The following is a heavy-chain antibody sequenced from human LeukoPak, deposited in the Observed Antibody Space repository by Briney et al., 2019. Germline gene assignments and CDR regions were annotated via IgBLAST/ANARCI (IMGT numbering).Heavy chain of an antibody. J-gene: IGHJ4*02. Sequence: SLRLSCTASGFTFGDYAMSWVRQAPGKGVEGVGFIRSKAYGGTTEYAASVKGRFTISRDDSKSIAYLQMNSLKTEDTAVYYCTRGGSSWYWLDYWGQGTLVTVSS. D-gene: IGHD6-13*01. CDR2: IRSKAYGGTT. V-gene: IGHV3-49*04. CDR1: GFTFGDYA. CDR3: TRGGSSWYWLDY.